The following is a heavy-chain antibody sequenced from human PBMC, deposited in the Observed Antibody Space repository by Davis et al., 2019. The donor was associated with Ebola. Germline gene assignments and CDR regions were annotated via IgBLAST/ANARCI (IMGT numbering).Heavy chain of an antibody. CDR3: AMVQGVIIRGHFDY. V-gene: IGHV1-69*13. CDR1: AGTFSSYA. J-gene: IGHJ4*02. D-gene: IGHD3-10*01. CDR2: IIPIFGTA. Sequence: SLMVSCKASAGTFSSYAISCVRQAPAQGLEWLGGIIPIFGTANYAQKFQGRVTITADESTSTAYMELSSLRSEDTAVYYCAMVQGVIIRGHFDYWGQGTLVTVSS.